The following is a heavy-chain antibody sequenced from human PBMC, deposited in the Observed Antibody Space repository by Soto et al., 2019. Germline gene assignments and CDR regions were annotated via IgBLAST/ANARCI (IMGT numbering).Heavy chain of an antibody. CDR3: ARIGCSGGSCRGFDY. Sequence: EVQLVESGGGLVKPGGSLRLSCAASGFTFSSYSMNWVRQAPGKGREWVSSISSSSSYIYYADSVKGRFTISRDNAKNSLYLQMNSLRAEDTAVYYCARIGCSGGSCRGFDYWGQGTLVTVSS. V-gene: IGHV3-21*01. CDR1: GFTFSSYS. J-gene: IGHJ4*02. CDR2: ISSSSSYI. D-gene: IGHD2-15*01.